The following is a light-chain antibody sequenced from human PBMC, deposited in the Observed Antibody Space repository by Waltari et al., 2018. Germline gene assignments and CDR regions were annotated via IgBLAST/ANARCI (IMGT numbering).Light chain of an antibody. Sequence: EMVLTQSPATLASSPGDRATLPCRASQGVSSYLAWYQQRPGQAPRLLIYSAANRATGIPARFSGSGSGTDFTLTISSLEPEDFAVYYCQQRSDWPRTFGQGTKVEIK. CDR1: QGVSSY. J-gene: IGKJ1*01. V-gene: IGKV3-11*01. CDR3: QQRSDWPRT. CDR2: SAA.